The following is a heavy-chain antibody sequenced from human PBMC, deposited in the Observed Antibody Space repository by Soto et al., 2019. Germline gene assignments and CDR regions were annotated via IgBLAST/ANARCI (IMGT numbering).Heavy chain of an antibody. V-gene: IGHV3-23*01. CDR1: GFTFSSYA. CDR2: ISGSGGST. Sequence: GGSLRLSCAASGFTFSSYAMSWVRQAPGKGLEWVSAISGSGGSTYYADSVKGRFTISRDNSKNTLYLQMNSLRAEDTAVYYCAKGLYYDLWSGYYTPYYYGMDVWGQGTTVTVSS. CDR3: AKGLYYDLWSGYYTPYYYGMDV. J-gene: IGHJ6*02. D-gene: IGHD3-3*01.